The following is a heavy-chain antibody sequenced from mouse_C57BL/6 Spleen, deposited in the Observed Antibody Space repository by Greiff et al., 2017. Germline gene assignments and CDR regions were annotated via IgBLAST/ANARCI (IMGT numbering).Heavy chain of an antibody. CDR2: ISDGGSYT. V-gene: IGHV5-4*03. CDR1: GFTFSSYA. Sequence: EVKLMESGGGLVKPGGSLKLTCAASGFTFSSYAMSWVRQTPEKRLEWVATISDGGSYTYYPDNVKGRFTISRDNAKNNLYLQMSHLKSEDTAMYYCARASNPFDYWGQGTTLTVSS. CDR3: ARASNPFDY. J-gene: IGHJ2*01.